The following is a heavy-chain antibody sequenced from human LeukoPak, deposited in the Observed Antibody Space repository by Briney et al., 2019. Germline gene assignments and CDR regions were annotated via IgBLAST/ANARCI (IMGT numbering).Heavy chain of an antibody. CDR2: INPNSGGT. CDR1: GYTFTGYY. Sequence: ASVKVSCKASGYTFTGYYMHWVRQAPGQGLEWMGWINPNSGGTNYAQKFQGRVTMTRDTSISTAYMELSRLRSDDTAVYYCATSYHYDSSGYPNYFDYWGQGTLVTVSS. J-gene: IGHJ4*02. V-gene: IGHV1-2*02. CDR3: ATSYHYDSSGYPNYFDY. D-gene: IGHD3-22*01.